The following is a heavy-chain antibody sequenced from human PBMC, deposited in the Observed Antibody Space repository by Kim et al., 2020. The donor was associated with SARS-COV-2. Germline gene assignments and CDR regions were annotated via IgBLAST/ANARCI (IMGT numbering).Heavy chain of an antibody. D-gene: IGHD1-1*01. CDR1: GFPFSNSY. CDR2: IDTDPTTT. V-gene: IGHV3-74*01. J-gene: IGHJ5*02. Sequence: GGSLRLSCAASGFPFSNSYMHWVRQVPGQGLVWVSRIDTDPTTTYYADSVRGRFTISRDNSKNMLYLEMNSLRTEDTAIYYCARDKGTPNWFDPWGPGT. CDR3: ARDKGTPNWFDP.